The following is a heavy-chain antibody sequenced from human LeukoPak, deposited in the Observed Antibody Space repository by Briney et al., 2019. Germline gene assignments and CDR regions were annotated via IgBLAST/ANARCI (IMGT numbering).Heavy chain of an antibody. CDR1: GFTFSSYA. J-gene: IGHJ3*02. D-gene: IGHD1-26*01. CDR3: ARERWALDAFDI. CDR2: ISYDGSNK. V-gene: IGHV3-30-3*01. Sequence: GGSLRLSCAASGFTFSSYAMHWVRQAPGKGLEWVAVISYDGSNKYYAGSVKGRFTISRDNSKNTLYLQMNSLRAEDTAVYYCARERWALDAFDIWGQGTMVTVSS.